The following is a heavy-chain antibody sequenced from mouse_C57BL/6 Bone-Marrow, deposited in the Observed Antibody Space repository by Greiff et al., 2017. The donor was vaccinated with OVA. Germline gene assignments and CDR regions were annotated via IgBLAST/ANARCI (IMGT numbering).Heavy chain of an antibody. V-gene: IGHV1-53*01. Sequence: QVQLQQPGPELVKPGASVKLSCKASGYTFTSYWMHWVKPRPGQGLEWIGNIHPSNGGTNYNEKFKSKATLTVDKSSSTAYMQLSSLTYEDSAVYYCARGGYYGAWFAYWGQGTLVTVSA. CDR2: IHPSNGGT. CDR1: GYTFTSYW. CDR3: ARGGYYGAWFAY. D-gene: IGHD2-3*01. J-gene: IGHJ3*01.